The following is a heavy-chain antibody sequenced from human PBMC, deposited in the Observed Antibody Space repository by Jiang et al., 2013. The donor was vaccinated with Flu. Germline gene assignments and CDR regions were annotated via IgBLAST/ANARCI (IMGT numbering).Heavy chain of an antibody. CDR2: INAGNGNT. CDR3: ARVFSGSYYDY. Sequence: SGAEVKKPGASVKVSCKASGYSFTSYAMHWVRQAPGQRLEWMGWINAGNGNTKYSQKFQGRVTITRDTSASTAYMELSSLRSEDTAVYYCARVFSGSYYDYWGQGTLVTVSS. D-gene: IGHD1-26*01. V-gene: IGHV1-3*01. CDR1: GYSFTSYA. J-gene: IGHJ4*02.